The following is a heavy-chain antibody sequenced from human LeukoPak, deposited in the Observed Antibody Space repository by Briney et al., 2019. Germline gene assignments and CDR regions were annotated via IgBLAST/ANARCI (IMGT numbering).Heavy chain of an antibody. CDR3: ARKSVAATPRDIVYQYSYMDV. D-gene: IGHD2-15*01. J-gene: IGHJ6*03. CDR2: ISAYNGNT. V-gene: IGHV1-18*01. CDR1: GYTFTSYG. Sequence: GASVKVSCKASGYTFTSYGISWVRQAPGQGLEWMGWISAYNGNTNYAQKLQGRVTMTTDTSTSTAYMELRSLRSDDTAVYYCARKSVAATPRDIVYQYSYMDVWGKGTTVTVSS.